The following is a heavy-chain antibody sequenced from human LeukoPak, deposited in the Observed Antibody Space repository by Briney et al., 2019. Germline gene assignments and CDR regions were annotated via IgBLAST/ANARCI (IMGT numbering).Heavy chain of an antibody. CDR3: ARESADYWYFDL. V-gene: IGHV3-23*01. J-gene: IGHJ2*01. D-gene: IGHD3-3*01. Sequence: GGSLRLSCAASGFSFSNYAMSWVRQAPGRGLEWVSAISNSGGFTYYADSAKGRFTISRDNAKNSLYLQMNSLRAEDTAVYYRARESADYWYFDLWGRGTLVTVSS. CDR2: ISNSGGFT. CDR1: GFSFSNYA.